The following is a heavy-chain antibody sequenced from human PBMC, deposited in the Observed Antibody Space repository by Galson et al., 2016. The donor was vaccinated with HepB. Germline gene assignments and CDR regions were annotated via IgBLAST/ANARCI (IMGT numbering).Heavy chain of an antibody. CDR1: GLTFGDYA. V-gene: IGHV3-20*04. J-gene: IGHJ6*02. CDR2: INLNGGTT. CDR3: ARDGNWNRGMDV. D-gene: IGHD1-1*01. Sequence: SLRLSCAASGLTFGDYAMSWVRQAPGKGLEWVSGINLNGGTTSYAESVKGRFTISRENAKKSLYLQMNSLRAEDTALYYCARDGNWNRGMDVWGQGTTVTVSS.